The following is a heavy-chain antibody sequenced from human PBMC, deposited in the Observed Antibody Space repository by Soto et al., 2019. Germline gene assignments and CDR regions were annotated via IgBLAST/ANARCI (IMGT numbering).Heavy chain of an antibody. J-gene: IGHJ4*02. CDR1: GFTFSTYG. Sequence: GGSLRLSFAASGFTFSTYGMHWVRQAPGKGLEWVAVISYDGSNKYYADSVKGRFTISRDNSKNTLYLQMNSLRVEDTAMYYCAKNPGYNSGWYSIDYWGQGTLVTVSS. CDR3: AKNPGYNSGWYSIDY. V-gene: IGHV3-30*18. D-gene: IGHD6-19*01. CDR2: ISYDGSNK.